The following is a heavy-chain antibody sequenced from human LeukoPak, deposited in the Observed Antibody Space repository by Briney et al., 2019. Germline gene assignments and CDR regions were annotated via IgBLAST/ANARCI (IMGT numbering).Heavy chain of an antibody. CDR1: GGTVSRYP. CDR3: ARAARIQKYYFDY. CDR2: INPNSGGT. Sequence: ASVKVSCKASGGTVSRYPISWVRQAPGQGLEWMGWINPNSGGTNYAQKFQGRVTMTRDTSISTAYMELSRLRSDDTAVYYCARAARIQKYYFDYWGQGTLVTVSS. D-gene: IGHD5-18*01. J-gene: IGHJ4*02. V-gene: IGHV1-2*02.